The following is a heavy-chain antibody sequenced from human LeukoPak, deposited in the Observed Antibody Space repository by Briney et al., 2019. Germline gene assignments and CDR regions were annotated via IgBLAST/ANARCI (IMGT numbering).Heavy chain of an antibody. Sequence: ASVKVSCKASGYTFTSYGISWVRQAPGLGLEWMGWISAYNGNTNYAQKLQGRVTMTTDTSTSTAYMELRSLRSDDTAVYYCARDTRYGILTGSYGMDVWGQGTTVTVSS. D-gene: IGHD3-9*01. CDR1: GYTFTSYG. CDR3: ARDTRYGILTGSYGMDV. J-gene: IGHJ6*02. CDR2: ISAYNGNT. V-gene: IGHV1-18*01.